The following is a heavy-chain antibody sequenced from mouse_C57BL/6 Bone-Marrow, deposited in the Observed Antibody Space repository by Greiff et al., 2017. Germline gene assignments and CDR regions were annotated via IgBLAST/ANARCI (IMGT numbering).Heavy chain of an antibody. CDR2: ISSGGDYI. J-gene: IGHJ4*01. D-gene: IGHD1-1*01. V-gene: IGHV5-9-1*02. CDR1: GFTFSSYA. CDR3: TRADYYGSSRILYALDY. Sequence: EVQRVESGEGLVKPGGSLKLSCAASGFTFSSYAMSSVRQTPEKRLEWVAYISSGGDYIYYADTVKGRFTISRDNTRNTLYLKMSSLKSEDTAMYYWTRADYYGSSRILYALDYWGQGTSVTVSS.